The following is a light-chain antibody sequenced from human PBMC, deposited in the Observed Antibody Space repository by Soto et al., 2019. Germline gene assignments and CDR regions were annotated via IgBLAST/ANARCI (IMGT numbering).Light chain of an antibody. Sequence: DSQMAQSPSSLSASVRDRVTITCRANQTIHIYLNWYQHKPGKAPKLLIFSASTLQSGVSSRFSGSGSGTDFTLTINSLQPEDFASYYCQQSYKIPPTFGQGTKVEIK. J-gene: IGKJ2*01. V-gene: IGKV1-39*01. CDR2: SAS. CDR3: QQSYKIPPT. CDR1: QTIHIY.